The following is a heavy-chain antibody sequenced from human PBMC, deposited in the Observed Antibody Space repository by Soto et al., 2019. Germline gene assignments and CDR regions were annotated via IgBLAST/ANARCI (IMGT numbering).Heavy chain of an antibody. CDR3: ARDEYTGPDY. D-gene: IGHD6-6*01. Sequence: ASVKVSCKSSGYTFTSYTIHWVRQAPGQRLEWMGWINPDNGNTKYSQKLQGRVTMTTDTSTSTAYMELRSLRSDDTAVYYCARDEYTGPDYWGQGTLVTVSS. J-gene: IGHJ4*02. CDR2: INPDNGNT. V-gene: IGHV1-3*01. CDR1: GYTFTSYT.